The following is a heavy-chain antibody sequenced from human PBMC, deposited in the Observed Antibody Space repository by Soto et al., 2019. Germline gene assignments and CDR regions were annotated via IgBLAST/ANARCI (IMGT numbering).Heavy chain of an antibody. V-gene: IGHV3-23*01. Sequence: GGSLRLSCAASGFTFSSYAMSWVRQAPGKGLEWVSAISGSGGSTYYADSVKGRFTISRDNSKNTLYLQMNSLRAEDTAVYYCARFRGVYYYYMDVWGKGTTVTVSS. CDR1: GFTFSSYA. CDR2: ISGSGGST. D-gene: IGHD3-10*01. CDR3: ARFRGVYYYYMDV. J-gene: IGHJ6*03.